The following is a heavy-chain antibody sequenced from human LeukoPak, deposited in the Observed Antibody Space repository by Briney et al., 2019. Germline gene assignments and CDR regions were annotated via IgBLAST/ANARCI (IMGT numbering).Heavy chain of an antibody. J-gene: IGHJ1*01. CDR3: ASDSGSYSLPSGAEYFQH. CDR2: INPSGGST. Sequence: GASVNVSCKASGYTFTSYSMHWVRQAPGQGLEWMGIINPSGGSTSYAQKFQGRVTMTRDTSTSTVYMELSSLRSEDTAVYYCASDSGSYSLPSGAEYFQHWGQGTLVTVSS. CDR1: GYTFTSYS. D-gene: IGHD1-26*01. V-gene: IGHV1-46*01.